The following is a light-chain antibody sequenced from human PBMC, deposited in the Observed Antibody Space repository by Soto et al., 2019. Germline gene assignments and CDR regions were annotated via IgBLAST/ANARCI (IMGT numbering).Light chain of an antibody. V-gene: IGKV3-20*01. CDR1: QSVSSSY. CDR2: GTS. Sequence: EIVLTQSPGTLSLSPGERATLSCRASQSVSSSYLAWYQQKPGRAPRLLMYGTSSRATGIPDRFSGSGSGTDFTLTISRLEPEDFALYYCQQYSSSLTWTFGQGTKVDIK. J-gene: IGKJ1*01. CDR3: QQYSSSLTWT.